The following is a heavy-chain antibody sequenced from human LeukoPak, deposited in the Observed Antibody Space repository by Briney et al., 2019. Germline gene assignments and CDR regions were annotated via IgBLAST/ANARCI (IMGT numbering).Heavy chain of an antibody. Sequence: SETLSLTCAAYGGSFRDYYWSWIRQPPGKGLEWIGEINHDGTTNYNPSLRSRGIMSVDASKSQFFLTLTPVTAADTAVYYCAREGAYTNFVNRFDAWGQGTLVTVSS. CDR3: AREGAYTNFVNRFDA. J-gene: IGHJ5*02. V-gene: IGHV4-34*01. CDR1: GGSFRDYY. CDR2: INHDGTT. D-gene: IGHD2-2*02.